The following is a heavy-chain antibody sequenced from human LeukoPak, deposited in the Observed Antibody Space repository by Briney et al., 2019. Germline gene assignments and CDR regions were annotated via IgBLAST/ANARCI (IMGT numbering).Heavy chain of an antibody. CDR1: GFTFSSYA. J-gene: IGHJ4*02. D-gene: IGHD6-13*01. CDR2: FSGSGAGT. Sequence: GGSLRLSCAASGFTFSSYAMSWVRQAPGKGLEWVSAFSGSGAGTYSADSVKGRFTVSSDNSKNTLYLQMNNLRAEDTAVYYCATQYGSSWRDYFDYWGQGTLVTVSS. V-gene: IGHV3-23*01. CDR3: ATQYGSSWRDYFDY.